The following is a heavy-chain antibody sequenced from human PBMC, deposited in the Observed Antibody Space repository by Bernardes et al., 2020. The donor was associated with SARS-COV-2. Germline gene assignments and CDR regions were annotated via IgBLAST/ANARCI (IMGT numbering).Heavy chain of an antibody. J-gene: IGHJ6*02. V-gene: IGHV3-7*01. D-gene: IGHD3-3*01. Sequence: GGSLRLSCAASGFTFSSYWMSWVRQAPGKGLEWVANIKQDGSEKYYVDSVKGRFTISRDNAKNSLYLQMNSLRAEDTAVYYCARLRFLDLYYYYGMDVWGQGTTVTVSS. CDR1: GFTFSSYW. CDR2: IKQDGSEK. CDR3: ARLRFLDLYYYYGMDV.